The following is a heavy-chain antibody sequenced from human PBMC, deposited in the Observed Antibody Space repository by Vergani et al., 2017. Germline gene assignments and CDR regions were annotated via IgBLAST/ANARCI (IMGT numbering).Heavy chain of an antibody. J-gene: IGHJ1*01. V-gene: IGHV3-11*04. CDR1: GFDFSDYY. CDR3: ARDYGSSGFQH. Sequence: QVQLVESGGGLVKPGTSLRLSCVTSGFDFSDYYMAWIRQAPGKGPEWISYISHRGTTISYAESVKGRFTISRDNSKKLLYLQMNSLRADDTALYFCARDYGSSGFQHWGQGTLVTVSS. D-gene: IGHD6-19*01. CDR2: ISHRGTTI.